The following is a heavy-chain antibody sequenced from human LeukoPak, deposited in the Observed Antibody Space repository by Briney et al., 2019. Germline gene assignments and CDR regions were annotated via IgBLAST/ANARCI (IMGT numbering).Heavy chain of an antibody. CDR1: GGTFSIYA. Sequence: SVTVSSTASGGTFSIYAISWVRQAPGPGLEWMGGIIPIFGTANYAQKFQGRVTITADESTSTAYMQLSSLRSEDTAVYYCAGSYYNGPFDYWGQGTLVTVSS. CDR3: AGSYYNGPFDY. J-gene: IGHJ4*02. CDR2: IIPIFGTA. D-gene: IGHD3-10*01. V-gene: IGHV1-69*01.